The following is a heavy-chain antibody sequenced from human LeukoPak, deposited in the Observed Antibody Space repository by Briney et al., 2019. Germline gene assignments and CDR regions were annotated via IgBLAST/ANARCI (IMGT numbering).Heavy chain of an antibody. Sequence: GESLRLSCAASGFTFTTYWMTWVCQAPGKGLEWVANINQDGTEKYYVDSVKGRFTISRDNAKNSLYLQMNSLRVEDTAVYYCAKVAKYYYGSETYYFFEHWGQGTPVTASS. CDR1: GFTFTTYW. D-gene: IGHD3-10*01. V-gene: IGHV3-7*01. CDR3: AKVAKYYYGSETYYFFEH. J-gene: IGHJ4*02. CDR2: INQDGTEK.